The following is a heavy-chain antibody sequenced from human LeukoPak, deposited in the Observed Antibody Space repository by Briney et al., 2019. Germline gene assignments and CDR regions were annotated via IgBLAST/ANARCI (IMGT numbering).Heavy chain of an antibody. Sequence: SETLSLTCTVSGGSISIYYWSWIRQTPGKGLEWIGCIHHSGSTNYNPSLKSRVTISLDTSKNQFSLNLRSVTDADTAVYYCARGPRFICSSTSCYGRGYFDYWGQGTLVTVSS. J-gene: IGHJ4*02. CDR3: ARGPRFICSSTSCYGRGYFDY. CDR2: IHHSGST. CDR1: GGSISIYY. D-gene: IGHD2-2*01. V-gene: IGHV4-59*08.